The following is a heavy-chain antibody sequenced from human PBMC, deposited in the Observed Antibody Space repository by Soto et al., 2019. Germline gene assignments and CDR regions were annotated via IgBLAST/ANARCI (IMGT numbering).Heavy chain of an antibody. Sequence: GGSLSLYCASSGFNLRIYVMRLVRPAPGKGLEWVAVISYDGSNKYYADSVNGRFTISRYNSKNTLYLQMNSLRAEDTAVYYFTGGESSCDNYFDYCGKGPLGKVSS. CDR3: TGGESSCDNYFDY. V-gene: IGHV3-30*03. CDR2: ISYDGSNK. CDR1: GFNLRIYV. D-gene: IGHD2-2*01. J-gene: IGHJ4*01.